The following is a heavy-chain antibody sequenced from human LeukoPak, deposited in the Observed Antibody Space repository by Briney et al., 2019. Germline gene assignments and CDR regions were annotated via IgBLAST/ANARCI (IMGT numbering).Heavy chain of an antibody. CDR1: GFTFSSYG. J-gene: IGHJ6*02. V-gene: IGHV3-30*03. CDR2: KSYDGSNK. Sequence: GRSLRLSCAASGFTFSSYGMHWVRQAPGKGLEWVAVKSYDGSNKYYADSVKGRFTISRDNSKNTLYLQMNSLRAEDTAVYYCLVKGYYYGMDVWGQGTTVTVSS. CDR3: LVKGYYYGMDV.